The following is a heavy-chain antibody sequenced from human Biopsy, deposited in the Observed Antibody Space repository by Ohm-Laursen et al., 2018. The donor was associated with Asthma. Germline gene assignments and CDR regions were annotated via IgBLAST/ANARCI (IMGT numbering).Heavy chain of an antibody. J-gene: IGHJ5*02. D-gene: IGHD6-19*01. CDR3: ARHWSGNGWEDVHNWFDP. CDR1: GASITTPNY. V-gene: IGHV4-39*01. CDR2: VYYTGNT. Sequence: SETLSLTCAVSGASITTPNYWAWIRQPPGRGLEWLGSVYYTGNTIYSSSLRSRLTMSVDSSRSQFSLWLSSGTAADRGVYYCARHWSGNGWEDVHNWFDPWGPGIGVTVSS.